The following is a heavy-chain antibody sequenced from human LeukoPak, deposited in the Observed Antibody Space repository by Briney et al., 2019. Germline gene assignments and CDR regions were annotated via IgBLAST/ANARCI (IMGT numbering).Heavy chain of an antibody. CDR2: FSGSGGGT. D-gene: IGHD3-10*01. CDR1: GFTFTTYA. V-gene: IGHV3-23*01. CDR3: AKDRGIISDY. J-gene: IGHJ4*02. Sequence: GGSLRLSCAASGFTFTTYAMSWVRQAPGKGLEWVSAFSGSGGGTYYADSVKGRFTISRDNSKSTLYLQMTSLRAEDTAVYYCAKDRGIISDYWGQGTLVTVSS.